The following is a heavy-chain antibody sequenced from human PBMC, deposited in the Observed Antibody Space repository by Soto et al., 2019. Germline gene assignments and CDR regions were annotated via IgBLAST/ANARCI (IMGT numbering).Heavy chain of an antibody. J-gene: IGHJ5*01. D-gene: IGHD3-10*01. CDR1: GASINDFAYY. CDR2: VYYNENT. CDR3: ARRERYYGSPGWFDP. Sequence: SETLSLTCSVSGASINDFAYYWGWIRQPPGKGLEWIGTVYYNENTYYNPSLKSRVAISVDTAKNQFSLNLRSVTAADTAIYFCARRERYYGSPGWFDPWGQGTLVTVSS. V-gene: IGHV4-39*01.